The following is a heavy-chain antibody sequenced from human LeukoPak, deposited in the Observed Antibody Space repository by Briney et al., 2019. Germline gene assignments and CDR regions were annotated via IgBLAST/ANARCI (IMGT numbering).Heavy chain of an antibody. CDR2: INPNSGGT. Sequence: GSSVKLSCTASGPTFTGYYMHWVRLAHGQGLEWMGRINPNSGGTNYAQKFQGRVAMTRDTSISTAYMELSSLRSDDTAVWYCARGRVNSGWFPGDYWGQGTLVTVSS. D-gene: IGHD6-19*01. CDR3: ARGRVNSGWFPGDY. CDR1: GPTFTGYY. J-gene: IGHJ4*02. V-gene: IGHV1-2*06.